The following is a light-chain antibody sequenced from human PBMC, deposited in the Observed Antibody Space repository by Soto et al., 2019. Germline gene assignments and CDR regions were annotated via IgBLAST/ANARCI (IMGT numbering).Light chain of an antibody. CDR3: QQDLRPPLT. Sequence: IKLNQSPSSLSASVGDRVTITCRASEGISNSLARYQQKPGKAPKLLMYLASTLQSGVPSRFSASGSGTDFTLTISSLQPEDFATYYCQQDLRPPLTFGPGTKVDI. CDR2: LAS. CDR1: EGISNS. V-gene: IGKV1-27*01. J-gene: IGKJ3*01.